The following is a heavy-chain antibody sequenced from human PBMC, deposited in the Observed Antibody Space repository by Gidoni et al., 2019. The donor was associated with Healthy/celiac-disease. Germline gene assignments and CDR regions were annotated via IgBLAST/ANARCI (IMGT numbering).Heavy chain of an antibody. J-gene: IGHJ5*02. CDR2: IYHSGST. Sequence: QVQLQESGPGLVKPSETLSLTCAVSGYSISSGDYWGWIRQPPGKGLEWIGSIYHSGSTYYNPSLKSRVTISVDTSKNQFSLKLSSVTAADTAVYYCASTDSRINWFDPWGQGTLVTVSS. CDR3: ASTDSRINWFDP. D-gene: IGHD4-17*01. CDR1: GYSISSGDY. V-gene: IGHV4-38-2*01.